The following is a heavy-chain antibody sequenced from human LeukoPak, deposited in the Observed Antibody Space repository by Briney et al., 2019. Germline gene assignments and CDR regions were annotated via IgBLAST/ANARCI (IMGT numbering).Heavy chain of an antibody. Sequence: ASVKVSCKASGYTFTSYVISWVRQAPGQGLEWMGWISAYNGNTNYAQKLQGRVTMTTDTSTSTAYMELRSLRSDDTAVYYCARSDCSGGSCHIDYWGQGTLVTVSS. J-gene: IGHJ4*02. CDR1: GYTFTSYV. D-gene: IGHD2-15*01. CDR3: ARSDCSGGSCHIDY. V-gene: IGHV1-18*01. CDR2: ISAYNGNT.